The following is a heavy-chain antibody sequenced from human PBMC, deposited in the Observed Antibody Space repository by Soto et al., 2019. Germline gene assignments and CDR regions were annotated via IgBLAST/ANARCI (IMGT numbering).Heavy chain of an antibody. Sequence: GGSLRLSCAASGFTFSTYSMNWVRQAPGKGLEWVSYISSSSTIYYADSVKGRFTISRDNAKNSLYLQMNSLRAEDTALYYCARDPPLCTTSCYDFWGQGTLVTVSS. CDR2: ISSSSTI. V-gene: IGHV3-48*01. D-gene: IGHD2-2*01. CDR3: ARDPPLCTTSCYDF. CDR1: GFTFSTYS. J-gene: IGHJ4*02.